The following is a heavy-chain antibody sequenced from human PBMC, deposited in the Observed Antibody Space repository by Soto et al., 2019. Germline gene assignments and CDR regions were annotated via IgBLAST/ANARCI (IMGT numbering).Heavy chain of an antibody. CDR1: GFTFSNYG. D-gene: IGHD3-10*01. J-gene: IGHJ6*02. CDR3: AKDVLRDGSGTYPKYYYYGMDV. Sequence: EVQLLESGGGLVQPGGSQRLSCAASGFTFSNYGMSWVRQAPGKGLECVSAISGSGVSTYYADSVRGRFTISRDNSKNTLDREMKSRRAEDTAIYDCAKDVLRDGSGTYPKYYYYGMDVWGQGTTVTVSS. V-gene: IGHV3-23*01. CDR2: ISGSGVST.